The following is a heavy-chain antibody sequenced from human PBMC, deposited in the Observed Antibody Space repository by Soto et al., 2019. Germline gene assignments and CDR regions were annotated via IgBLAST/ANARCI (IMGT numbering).Heavy chain of an antibody. J-gene: IGHJ4*02. V-gene: IGHV3-30*18. CDR3: AKDWDYYGSGSYYKDFDY. CDR2: ISYDGSNK. D-gene: IGHD3-10*01. CDR1: GFTFISYG. Sequence: GGSLRLSCAASGFTFISYGMHWVLQAPGKGLEWVAVISYDGSNKYYADSVKGRFTISRDNSKNTLYLQMNSLRAEDTAVYYCAKDWDYYGSGSYYKDFDYWGQGTLVTVSS.